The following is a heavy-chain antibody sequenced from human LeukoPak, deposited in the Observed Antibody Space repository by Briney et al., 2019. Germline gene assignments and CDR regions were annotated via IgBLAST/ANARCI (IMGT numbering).Heavy chain of an antibody. J-gene: IGHJ4*02. V-gene: IGHV3-23*01. CDR2: ISTSGGRT. D-gene: IGHD3-22*01. CDR3: AKDPTDFDSSGQTYFDN. Sequence: GGSLRLSCAASGFTFSSCAMSWVRQAPGKGLEWVSAISTSGGRTFYADSAKGRFTISRDNSKNTLYLQMNSLKAEDTAMYYCAKDPTDFDSSGQTYFDNWGQGTLVTVSS. CDR1: GFTFSSCA.